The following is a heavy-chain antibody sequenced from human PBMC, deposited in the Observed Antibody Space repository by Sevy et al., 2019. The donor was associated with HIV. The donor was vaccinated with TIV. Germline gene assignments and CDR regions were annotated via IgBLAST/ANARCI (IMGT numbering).Heavy chain of an antibody. J-gene: IGHJ4*02. D-gene: IGHD6-13*01. V-gene: IGHV1-18*01. CDR1: GYNFINNG. CDR3: VRDSSSWYRAFDS. Sequence: ASVKVSCKASGYNFINNGVSWVRQAPGQGLEWMGWISPYTVTANYAQRLQGRVTMTTDTSSSTAYMELRSLRSDDTAVYYCVRDSSSWYRAFDSWGQGTLVTVSS. CDR2: ISPYTVTA.